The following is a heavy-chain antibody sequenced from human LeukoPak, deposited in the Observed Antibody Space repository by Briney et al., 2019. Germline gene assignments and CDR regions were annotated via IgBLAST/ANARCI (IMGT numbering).Heavy chain of an antibody. Sequence: RGGTLRLSCAASGFTFSSYCMSWVRQAPGKGLEWVSAISGSGGSTYYADSVKGRFTISRDNSKNTLYLQMNSLRAEDTAVYYCAKIGRVVVIKWGGFDYWGQGTLVTVSS. V-gene: IGHV3-23*01. CDR2: ISGSGGST. CDR1: GFTFSSYC. J-gene: IGHJ4*02. D-gene: IGHD3-22*01. CDR3: AKIGRVVVIKWGGFDY.